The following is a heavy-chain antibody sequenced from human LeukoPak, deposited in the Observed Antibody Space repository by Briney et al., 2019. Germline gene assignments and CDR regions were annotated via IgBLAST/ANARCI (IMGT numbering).Heavy chain of an antibody. CDR3: ARDVGFRGAASAVAAPRGAFDV. CDR1: GYTFTTYY. V-gene: IGHV1-46*01. CDR2: INPSGGT. D-gene: IGHD6-19*01. J-gene: IGHJ3*01. Sequence: ASVTVSFTASGYTFTTYYVHWVRQAPRQGLEWMGIINPSGGTSYAQKFQGRVTMTRDTSTSTVYMELSSLRSEDAAVYYCARDVGFRGAASAVAAPRGAFDVWGQGTMVTVSS.